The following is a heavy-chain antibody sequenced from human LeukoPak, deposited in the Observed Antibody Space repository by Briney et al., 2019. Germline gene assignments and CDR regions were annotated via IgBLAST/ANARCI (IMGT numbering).Heavy chain of an antibody. V-gene: IGHV3-30-3*01. CDR3: ARDLGGGSGGY. CDR2: ISYDGSNK. D-gene: IGHD3-10*01. CDR1: GFTFSSYA. Sequence: GGSLRLSCAASGFTFSSYAMNWVRQAPGKGLEWVAVISYDGSNKYYADSVKGRFTISRDNSKNTLYLQMNSLRAEDTAVYYCARDLGGGSGGYWGQGTLVTVSS. J-gene: IGHJ4*02.